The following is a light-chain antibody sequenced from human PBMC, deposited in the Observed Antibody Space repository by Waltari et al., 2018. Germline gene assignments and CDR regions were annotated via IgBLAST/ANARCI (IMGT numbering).Light chain of an antibody. CDR3: CSYAGLGTYV. Sequence: QSALTQPASVSGTPGQSITISCTGTSSDVGNYDLVSWYQQHPGKAPKLLVGEVIKRPAGVSSRFSGSTSGNTASLTISGLQAEDEADYYCCSYAGLGTYVFGSGTKVTVL. J-gene: IGLJ1*01. CDR2: EVI. CDR1: SSDVGNYDL. V-gene: IGLV2-23*02.